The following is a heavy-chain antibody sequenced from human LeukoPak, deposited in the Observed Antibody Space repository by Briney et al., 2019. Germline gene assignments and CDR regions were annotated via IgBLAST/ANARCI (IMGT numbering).Heavy chain of an antibody. D-gene: IGHD2-21*02. V-gene: IGHV4-39*01. J-gene: IGHJ4*02. CDR1: GGSISSSRYH. CDR2: IDNGGTT. CDR3: ARHPLVTGPLDY. Sequence: SEPLSLTCTVSGGSISSSRYHWGRIRQHPGKGREWIGNIDNGGTTSCNPSLKRRITMSVDMSKDQFSLKLSSVAAAYTAVYYCARHPLVTGPLDYWGPGTLVTVSS.